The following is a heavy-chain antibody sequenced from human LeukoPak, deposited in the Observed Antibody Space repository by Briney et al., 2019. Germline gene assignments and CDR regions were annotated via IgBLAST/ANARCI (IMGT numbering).Heavy chain of an antibody. CDR1: GFTFSSYG. V-gene: IGHV3-33*01. J-gene: IGHJ6*02. CDR3: ARDTYYYGMDV. Sequence: GGSLRLSCAASGFTFSSYGMHWVRKAPGKGLEWVVVIWYDGSNKYYADSVKGRFTISRDNSKNTLYLQMNSLRAEDTAVYYCARDTYYYGMDVWGQGTTVTVSS. CDR2: IWYDGSNK.